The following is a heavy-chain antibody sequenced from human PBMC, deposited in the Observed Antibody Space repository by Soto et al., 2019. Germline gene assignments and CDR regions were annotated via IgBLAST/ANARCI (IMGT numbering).Heavy chain of an antibody. J-gene: IGHJ4*02. V-gene: IGHV3-73*02. CDR1: GFTFSDSV. D-gene: IGHD3-22*01. CDR3: ARNTDYYDSSGYWG. CDR2: IRAKTNNYAK. Sequence: EVPLVESGGGLVQPGGSLKLSCAASGFTFSDSVIHWVRQASGKRLEWVGRIRAKTNNYAKAYTASVKGRFSISRDDSKSLAYLQMSCLQTEDTAVYYCARNTDYYDSSGYWGWGLGTMVTVSS.